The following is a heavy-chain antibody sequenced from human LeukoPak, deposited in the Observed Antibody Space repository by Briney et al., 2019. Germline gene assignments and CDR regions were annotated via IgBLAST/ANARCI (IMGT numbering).Heavy chain of an antibody. D-gene: IGHD6-13*01. Sequence: ASVKVSCKASVYTFTSYGITWVRQAPGQGLEWMGWISAYNGNTNYAQKLQGRVTMTTDTSTSTAYMELRSLRSDDTAVYYCAREVDPCSWYFDPWGQGTLVTVSS. V-gene: IGHV1-18*01. CDR1: VYTFTSYG. CDR2: ISAYNGNT. CDR3: AREVDPCSWYFDP. J-gene: IGHJ5*02.